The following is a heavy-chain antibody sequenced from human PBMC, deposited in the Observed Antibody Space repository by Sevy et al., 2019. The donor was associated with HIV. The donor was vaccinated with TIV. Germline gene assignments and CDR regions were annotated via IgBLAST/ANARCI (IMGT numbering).Heavy chain of an antibody. CDR2: LSDDGSNK. Sequence: GGSLRLSCAASGFTFSNYDMHWVRQAPGKGLEWVAVLSDDGSNKYYPDSVKGRFTISRDNSKNTLYLQMNSLRTEDTAVYYWAKDHEHDAFDIWGQGTMVTVSS. V-gene: IGHV3-30*18. CDR1: GFTFSNYD. J-gene: IGHJ3*02. CDR3: AKDHEHDAFDI.